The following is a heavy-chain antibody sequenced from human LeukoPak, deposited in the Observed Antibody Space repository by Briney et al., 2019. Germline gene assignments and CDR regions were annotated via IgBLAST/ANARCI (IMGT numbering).Heavy chain of an antibody. CDR1: GYTFIGYY. V-gene: IGHV1-2*04. J-gene: IGHJ3*02. CDR2: INPNNGGT. Sequence: ASVKVSCKASGYTFIGYYIHWVRQAPGQGLEWMGWINPNNGGTDYAQKFQGWVTMTRDTSISTAYMELSRLRSDDTAVYYCAREYSSSWYDAFDIWGQGTMVTVSS. CDR3: AREYSSSWYDAFDI. D-gene: IGHD6-13*01.